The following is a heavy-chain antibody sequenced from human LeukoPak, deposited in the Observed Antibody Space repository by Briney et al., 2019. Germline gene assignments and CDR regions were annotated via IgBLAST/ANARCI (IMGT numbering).Heavy chain of an antibody. D-gene: IGHD2-2*01. CDR1: GFTFSSYA. V-gene: IGHV3-23*01. CDR2: ISGSGGST. J-gene: IGHJ4*02. Sequence: GGSLRLSCAASGFTFSSYAMSWVRQAPGKGLEWVSAISGSGGSTYYADSVKGRFTISRDNSKNTLYLQMNSLRAEDTAVYYCANVPGYCSSTSCPDYWGQGTLVTVSS. CDR3: ANVPGYCSSTSCPDY.